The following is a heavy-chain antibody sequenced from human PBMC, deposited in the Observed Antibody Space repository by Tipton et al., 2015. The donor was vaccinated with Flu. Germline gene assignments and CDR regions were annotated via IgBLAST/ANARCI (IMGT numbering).Heavy chain of an antibody. J-gene: IGHJ3*02. CDR2: IYPGDSDT. CDR1: GYTFTNYW. V-gene: IGHV5-51*03. D-gene: IGHD2-2*01. Sequence: VQLVQSGAEVKKSGESLRISCKGSGYTFTNYWIGWVRQMPGKGLEWMGIIYPGDSDTRYSPSFQGQVTISADKSITTAYLQWSSLKASDTAMYYCARKYCSSTTCYQALDIWGQGTMVTVSS. CDR3: ARKYCSSTTCYQALDI.